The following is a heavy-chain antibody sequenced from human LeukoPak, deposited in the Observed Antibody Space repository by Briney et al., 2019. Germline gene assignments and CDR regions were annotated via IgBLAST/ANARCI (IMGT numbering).Heavy chain of an antibody. CDR3: ARHRLHRLYYDSGGYYHDAFDI. Sequence: GGSLSLSCAASGFTVSSNYMSWVRQAPGKGLELVSIIYSGGSTYYADAVKGRFTISYDNSKNTLYLQMNSLRVEDTAVYYCARHRLHRLYYDSGGYYHDAFDIWGQGTMVTVSS. V-gene: IGHV3-53*01. CDR2: IYSGGST. D-gene: IGHD3-22*01. CDR1: GFTVSSNY. J-gene: IGHJ3*02.